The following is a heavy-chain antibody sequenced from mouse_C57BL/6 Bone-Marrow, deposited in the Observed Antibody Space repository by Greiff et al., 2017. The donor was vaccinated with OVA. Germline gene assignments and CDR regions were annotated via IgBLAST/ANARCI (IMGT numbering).Heavy chain of an antibody. CDR3: ARDSGTSFAY. J-gene: IGHJ3*01. V-gene: IGHV1-59*01. Sequence: QVQLQQPGAELVRPGTSVKLSCKASGYTFTSYWMHWVKQRPGQGLERIGVIDPSDSYTNYNQKFKGKATLTVDTSSSTAYMQLSSLTSEDSAVYYCARDSGTSFAYWGQGTLVTVSA. CDR1: GYTFTSYW. D-gene: IGHD4-1*01. CDR2: IDPSDSYT.